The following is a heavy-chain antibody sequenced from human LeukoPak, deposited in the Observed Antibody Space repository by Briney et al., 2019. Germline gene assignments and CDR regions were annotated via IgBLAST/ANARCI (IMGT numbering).Heavy chain of an antibody. V-gene: IGHV3-66*01. CDR2: IYSGDST. CDR3: ARSSSGWSEIFDY. J-gene: IGHJ4*02. Sequence: GGSLRLSCAASGFTVSSSYMNWVRQSPGKGLEWVSVIYSGDSTYYADSVKGRFTISRDNSKNTLYLQMNSLRAEDTAVYYCARSSSGWSEIFDYWGRGTLVTVSS. CDR1: GFTVSSSY. D-gene: IGHD6-19*01.